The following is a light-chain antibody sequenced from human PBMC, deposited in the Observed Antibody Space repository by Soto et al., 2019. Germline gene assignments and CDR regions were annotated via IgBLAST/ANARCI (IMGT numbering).Light chain of an antibody. CDR2: DVS. V-gene: IGLV2-11*01. J-gene: IGLJ3*02. Sequence: QSALTQPRSVSGSPGQSVTISCNGTSSDVGGYNYVSWYQQHPGKAPKLMIYDVSKRPSGVPDRFSGSKSGNTASLTISGLQAEDEADYYRCSYAGSYTFGVFGGGTKVTVL. CDR3: CSYAGSYTFGV. CDR1: SSDVGGYNY.